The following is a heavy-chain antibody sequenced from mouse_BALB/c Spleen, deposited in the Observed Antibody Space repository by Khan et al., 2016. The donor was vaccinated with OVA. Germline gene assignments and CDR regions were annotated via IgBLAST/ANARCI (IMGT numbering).Heavy chain of an antibody. CDR2: ISPGSGDT. Sequence: QVQLQQSGAELARPGASVKLSCKASGYTFTDYYINWVKQRTGQGLEWIGEISPGSGDTYYNEKFKGKDTLTADKSSSTVYMQLSSLTAEASAVYFCARRNYFGYTFAYWGQGTLVTVSA. J-gene: IGHJ3*01. CDR3: ARRNYFGYTFAY. CDR1: GYTFTDYY. V-gene: IGHV1-77*01. D-gene: IGHD1-2*01.